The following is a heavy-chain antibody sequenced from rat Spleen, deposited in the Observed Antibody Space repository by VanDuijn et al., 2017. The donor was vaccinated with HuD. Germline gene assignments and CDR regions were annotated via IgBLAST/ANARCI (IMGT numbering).Heavy chain of an antibody. D-gene: IGHD5-1*01. CDR3: TREGQTGSFDY. J-gene: IGHJ2*01. V-gene: IGHV5-27*01. Sequence: EVQLVKSDGGLVQPGRSLKLSCAASGFTFSNYYMAWVRQAPTKGLEWVASITSGGSTYYPDSVKGRFTISRDNAKSTLYLQMNSLRSEDTATYYCTREGQTGSFDYWGQGVMVTVSS. CDR2: ITSGGST. CDR1: GFTFSNYY.